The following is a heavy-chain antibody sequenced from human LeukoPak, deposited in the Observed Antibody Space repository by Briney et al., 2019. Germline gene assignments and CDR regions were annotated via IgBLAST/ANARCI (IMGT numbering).Heavy chain of an antibody. Sequence: GGSLRLSCAASGFTFSSYAMSWVRQAPGKGLEWVSAISGSGGSTYYADSVKGRFTISRDNSENTLYLQMNSLRAEDTAVYYCAKPGYYDILTGYPEYYFDYWGQGTLVTVSS. CDR2: ISGSGGST. V-gene: IGHV3-23*01. CDR1: GFTFSSYA. CDR3: AKPGYYDILTGYPEYYFDY. D-gene: IGHD3-9*01. J-gene: IGHJ4*02.